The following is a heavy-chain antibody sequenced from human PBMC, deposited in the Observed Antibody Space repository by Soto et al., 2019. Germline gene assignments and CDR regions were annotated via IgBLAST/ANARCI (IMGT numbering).Heavy chain of an antibody. CDR2: MHYTGFS. J-gene: IGHJ4*02. CDR1: GDSVTSHY. Sequence: SETLSLTCSFSGDSVTSHYLTWIRQSPEKGLEWIGYMHYTGFSHYNPSLKSRLTISLDTSKNQYSLRLTSVTAADTAVYFCAGMFWFGDLLFDYWGPGTLVTVSS. D-gene: IGHD3-10*01. CDR3: AGMFWFGDLLFDY. V-gene: IGHV4-59*04.